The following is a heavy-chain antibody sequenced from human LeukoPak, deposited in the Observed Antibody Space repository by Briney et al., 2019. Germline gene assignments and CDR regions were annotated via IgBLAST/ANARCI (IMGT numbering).Heavy chain of an antibody. J-gene: IGHJ4*02. Sequence: PGGSLRLSCAASGFTFSNYWMSWVRQAPGKGLQWVASIRPDGSEIHYVDSVKGRFTLSRDNAKNSLYLQMNSLRAEDTAVYYCARDGRQWLPPGYWGQGTLVTVSS. CDR2: IRPDGSEI. CDR1: GFTFSNYW. CDR3: ARDGRQWLPPGY. D-gene: IGHD6-19*01. V-gene: IGHV3-7*03.